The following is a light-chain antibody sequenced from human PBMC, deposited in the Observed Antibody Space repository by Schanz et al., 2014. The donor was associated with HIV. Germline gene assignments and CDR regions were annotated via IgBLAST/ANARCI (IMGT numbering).Light chain of an antibody. CDR1: QSVLSDY. V-gene: IGKV3-20*01. Sequence: EIVLTQSPGTLSLSPGERATLSCRASQSVLSDYLAWLQQKPGQAPRLLIYGASFRATGIPDRFSGSESGTDFTLTISSLQSEDFAVYYCQQYNNWPTFGQGTKVEIK. CDR3: QQYNNWPT. CDR2: GAS. J-gene: IGKJ1*01.